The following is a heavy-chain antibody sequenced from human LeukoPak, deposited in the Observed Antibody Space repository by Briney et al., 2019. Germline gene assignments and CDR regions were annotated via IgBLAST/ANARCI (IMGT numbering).Heavy chain of an antibody. CDR1: GFSVSTTY. D-gene: IGHD4-17*01. CDR3: ARGGGDVIDY. J-gene: IGHJ4*02. V-gene: IGHV3-53*01. CDR2: IYSGGST. Sequence: GGSLRLSCAASGFSVSTTYMNWIRQAPGKGLEWVSIIYSGGSTKYADSVKGRFTISRDSSKNTLYLHMNSLRAEATAVYYCARGGGDVIDYWGQGTLVTVSS.